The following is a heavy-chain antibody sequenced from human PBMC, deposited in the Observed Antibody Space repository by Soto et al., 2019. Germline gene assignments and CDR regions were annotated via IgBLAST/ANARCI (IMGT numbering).Heavy chain of an antibody. CDR1: GYTFTSYD. CDR3: ARGFRVAATRWWFDP. CDR2: ISTYNGNT. J-gene: IGHJ5*02. V-gene: IGHV1-18*01. Sequence: QVQLVQSGAEVKKPGASVKVSRKASGYTFTSYDISWVRQAPGQGLEWMGWISTYNGNTNYAQKLQGRGTMTTDTSTRTAYMELRSLRSDDTAVYYCARGFRVAATRWWFDPWGQGTLVTVSS. D-gene: IGHD2-15*01.